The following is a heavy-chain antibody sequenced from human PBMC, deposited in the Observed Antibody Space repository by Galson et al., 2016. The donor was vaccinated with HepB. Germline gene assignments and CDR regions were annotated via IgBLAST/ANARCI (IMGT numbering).Heavy chain of an antibody. J-gene: IGHJ3*02. D-gene: IGHD2-8*02. CDR1: GFIFRNHD. Sequence: SLRLSCAASGFIFRNHDIHWVRQATGKRLEWVSAVDIHGVPYYSDSVKGRFTVSRENSKNSLYLEMNSLGAGDTAIYYCAREVGQLGYWYFDIWGHGTLVTVSA. CDR3: AREVGQLGYWYFDI. V-gene: IGHV3-13*05. CDR2: VDIHGVP.